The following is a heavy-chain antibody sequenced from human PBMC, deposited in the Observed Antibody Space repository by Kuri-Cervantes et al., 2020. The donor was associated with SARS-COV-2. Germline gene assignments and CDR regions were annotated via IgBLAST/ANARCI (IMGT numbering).Heavy chain of an antibody. CDR1: GGSISSSSYY. CDR3: ARSRGYCSSTSCFYYYGMDV. D-gene: IGHD2-2*01. CDR2: IYYSGST. J-gene: IGHJ6*02. Sequence: GSLRLSCTVSGGSISSSSYYWGWIRQPPGKGLEWIGSIYYSGSTYYNPSLKSRVTISVDTSKNQFSLKLSSVTAADTAVYYCARSRGYCSSTSCFYYYGMDVWGQGTTVTDSS. V-gene: IGHV4-39*01.